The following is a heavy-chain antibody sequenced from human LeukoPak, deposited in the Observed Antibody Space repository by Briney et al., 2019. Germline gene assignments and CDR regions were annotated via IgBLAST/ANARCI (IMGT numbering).Heavy chain of an antibody. Sequence: SETLSLTCTVSGGSTNNYYWTWIRQPPGKGLEWIGNIYNSGNTNYNPSLKSRVTISIDTSKNQFSLKVISVTSADTAIYYCARESGSYLWRSWLNPWGQGTLVTVSS. J-gene: IGHJ5*02. CDR3: ARESGSYLWRSWLNP. D-gene: IGHD3-16*01. CDR2: IYNSGNT. V-gene: IGHV4-59*01. CDR1: GGSTNNYY.